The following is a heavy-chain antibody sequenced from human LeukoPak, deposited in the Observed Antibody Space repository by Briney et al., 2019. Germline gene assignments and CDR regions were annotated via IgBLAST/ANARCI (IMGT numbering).Heavy chain of an antibody. V-gene: IGHV4-34*01. D-gene: IGHD3-10*01. J-gene: IGHJ5*02. CDR1: GWSFSGYC. CDR3: ARVRLFGDRWFDL. CDR2: INHSGTT. Sequence: SETLSLTCAVYGWSFSGYCWRWIRHPPGKGMMWIGEINHSGTTNYNPSLKSRVTISVDTSKNQVSLKLSSVAAADTAVYYCARVRLFGDRWFDLWGQGTLVTVSS.